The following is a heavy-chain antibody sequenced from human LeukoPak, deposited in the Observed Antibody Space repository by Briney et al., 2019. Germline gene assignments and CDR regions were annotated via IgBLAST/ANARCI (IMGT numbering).Heavy chain of an antibody. CDR2: IHWNGGRT. Sequence: GGSLRLSCAASGFTFDNYGINWVRQAPGKGLEWVSRIHWNGGRTGYADSVKGRFTISRDNAKNSLYLQMSSLRDDDTAVYYCTRDRGWQQFDYWGQGTLVTVSS. CDR1: GFTFDNYG. J-gene: IGHJ4*02. D-gene: IGHD5-24*01. V-gene: IGHV3-20*04. CDR3: TRDRGWQQFDY.